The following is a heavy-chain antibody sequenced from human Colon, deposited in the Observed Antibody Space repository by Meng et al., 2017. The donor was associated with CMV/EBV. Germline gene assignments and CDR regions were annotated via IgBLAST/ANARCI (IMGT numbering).Heavy chain of an antibody. CDR2: VYYSGST. CDR3: ARDRHSEVVIALQGTFDI. CDR1: GGSISSTSYY. J-gene: IGHJ3*02. V-gene: IGHV4-39*07. Sequence: GSPRLSCNVSGGSISSTSYYWAWIRQSPGKGLEWIGSVYYSGSTYSNPSLSSRLSISVDRSKNQFFLRLSSVTAADTAVYYCARDRHSEVVIALQGTFDIWGQGTRVTVSS. D-gene: IGHD2-21*01.